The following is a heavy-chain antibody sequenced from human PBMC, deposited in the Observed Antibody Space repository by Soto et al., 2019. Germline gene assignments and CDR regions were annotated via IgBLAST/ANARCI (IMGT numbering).Heavy chain of an antibody. Sequence: QVQLVESGGGVVQPGRSLRLSCAASGFTFSSYGMHWVRQAPGKGLEWVAVISYDGSNKYCADSVKGRFTISRDNSKNTLYLQMNSLRAEDTAVYYCAKDQWEHREFDYWGQGTLVTVSS. J-gene: IGHJ4*02. V-gene: IGHV3-30*18. D-gene: IGHD1-26*01. CDR2: ISYDGSNK. CDR3: AKDQWEHREFDY. CDR1: GFTFSSYG.